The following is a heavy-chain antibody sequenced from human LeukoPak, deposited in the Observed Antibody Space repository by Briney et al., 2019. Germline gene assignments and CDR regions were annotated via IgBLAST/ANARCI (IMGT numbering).Heavy chain of an antibody. CDR1: GFTFSSYW. V-gene: IGHV3-74*01. CDR2: INSDGSST. D-gene: IGHD3-3*01. CDR3: AREVPGYYDFWSGYYNYYYGMDV. Sequence: PGGSLRLSCAASGFTFSSYWMHWVRQAPGKGLVWVSRINSDGSSTSYADSAKGRFTISRDNAKNTLYLQMNSLRAEDTAVYYCAREVPGYYDFWSGYYNYYYGMDVWGQGTAVTVSS. J-gene: IGHJ6*02.